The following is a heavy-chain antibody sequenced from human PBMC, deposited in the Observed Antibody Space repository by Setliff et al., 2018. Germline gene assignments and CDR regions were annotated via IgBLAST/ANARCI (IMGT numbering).Heavy chain of an antibody. CDR2: IYIGGSA. J-gene: IGHJ4*02. V-gene: IGHV4-4*07. CDR3: AGGRRYDYGWDFDY. D-gene: IGHD4-17*01. Sequence: SETLSLTCTVSGGSISSYYWSWNRQPAGKGLEWIGHIYIGGSANYNPSLKSRVTISLDTSKNQFSPKLTSVTAADTAVYYCAGGRRYDYGWDFDYWGQGTLVTVSS. CDR1: GGSISSYY.